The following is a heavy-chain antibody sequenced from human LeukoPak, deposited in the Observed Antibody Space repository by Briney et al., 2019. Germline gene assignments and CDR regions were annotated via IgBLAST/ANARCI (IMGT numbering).Heavy chain of an antibody. CDR3: ARPPTTMTKLAFDI. CDR2: IYPGDSDT. D-gene: IGHD4-17*01. CDR1: GYSFTTYW. Sequence: GESLKISCKGSGYSFTTYWIGWVRQMPGKGLEWMGVIYPGDSDTRYSPSFQGQVTISADKSTSTAYLQWSRLKASDTAMYYCARPPTTMTKLAFDIWGQGTMVTVSS. V-gene: IGHV5-51*01. J-gene: IGHJ3*02.